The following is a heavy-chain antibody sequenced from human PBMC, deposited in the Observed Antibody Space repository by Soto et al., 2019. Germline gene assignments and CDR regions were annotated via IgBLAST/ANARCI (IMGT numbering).Heavy chain of an antibody. Sequence: QVQLVESGGDLVKPGGSLRLSCAASGFPFSDYYMSWIRQAPGKGLEWVSSISSSSSDTNYAQSVKGRFTISRDNAKNXLXXXXXXXXXXXXXXXXXXXXXXXXYXXYWGQGTLVTV. J-gene: IGHJ4*02. CDR1: GFPFSDYY. CDR3: XXXXXXXYXXY. CDR2: ISSSSSDT. D-gene: IGHD3-9*01. V-gene: IGHV3-11*05.